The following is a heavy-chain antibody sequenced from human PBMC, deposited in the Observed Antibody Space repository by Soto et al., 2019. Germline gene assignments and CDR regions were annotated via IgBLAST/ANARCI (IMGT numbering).Heavy chain of an antibody. Sequence: SQTLSLTCAISGDSVSSNSAAWNWIRQSPSRGLEWLGRTYYRSKWYNDYAVSVKSRITINPDTSKNQFSLQLNSVTPEDTAVYYCARSRYSGYGRPPFKNDAFDIWGQGTMVTVSS. V-gene: IGHV6-1*01. CDR2: TYYRSKWYN. CDR3: ARSRYSGYGRPPFKNDAFDI. J-gene: IGHJ3*02. D-gene: IGHD5-12*01. CDR1: GDSVSSNSAA.